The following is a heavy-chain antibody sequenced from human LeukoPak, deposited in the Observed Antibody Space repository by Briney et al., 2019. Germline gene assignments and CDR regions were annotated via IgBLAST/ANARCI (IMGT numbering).Heavy chain of an antibody. CDR3: ARPKNTEQQLVNWFDP. CDR2: ISYDGSNK. J-gene: IGHJ5*02. D-gene: IGHD6-13*01. CDR1: GFTFSSYA. V-gene: IGHV3-30*04. Sequence: GRSLRLSCAASGFTFSSYAMHWVRQAPGKGLEWVAVISYDGSNKYYADSVKGRFTTSRDNSKNTLYLQMNSLRAEDTAVYYCARPKNTEQQLVNWFDPWGQGTLVTVSS.